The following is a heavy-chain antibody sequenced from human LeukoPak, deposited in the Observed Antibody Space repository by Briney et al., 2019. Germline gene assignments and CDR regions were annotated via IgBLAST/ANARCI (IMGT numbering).Heavy chain of an antibody. CDR1: GYTFTSYG. J-gene: IGHJ6*02. Sequence: ASVKVSCKASGYTFTSYGISWVRQAPGQGLEWMGWISAYNGNTNYAQKLQGRVTMTTDTSTSTAYMGLRSLRSDDTAVYYCARYSSTLNPREYYYGMDVWGQGTTVTVSS. CDR3: ARYSSTLNPREYYYGMDV. CDR2: ISAYNGNT. D-gene: IGHD6-13*01. V-gene: IGHV1-18*01.